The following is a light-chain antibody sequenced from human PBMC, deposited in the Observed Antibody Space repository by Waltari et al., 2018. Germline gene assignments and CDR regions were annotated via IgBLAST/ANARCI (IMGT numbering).Light chain of an antibody. V-gene: IGKV4-1*01. CDR3: QQYYSTPPT. J-gene: IGKJ1*01. CDR2: WAS. CDR1: QGVLYSSNNKNY. Sequence: DIVMTQSPDSLAVSLGERATINCKSSQGVLYSSNNKNYFAWYQQKPGQPPTLLIYWASTRESGVPDRFSGSGSGTDFTLTISSLQAEDVAVYYCQQYYSTPPTFGQGTKVEIK.